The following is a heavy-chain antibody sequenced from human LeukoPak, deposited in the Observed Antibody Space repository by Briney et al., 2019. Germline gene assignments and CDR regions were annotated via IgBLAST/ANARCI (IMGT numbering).Heavy chain of an antibody. CDR2: IKQDGSEK. Sequence: GGSLRLSCAASGFTFSSYWMSWVRQAPGKGLEWVANIKQDGSEKYYVDSVKGRFTISRDNAKNSLYLQMNSLRAEDTAVYYCAREDYGGNVYYYYYGMDVWGQGTTVTVSS. CDR3: AREDYGGNVYYYYYGMDV. CDR1: GFTFSSYW. D-gene: IGHD4-23*01. V-gene: IGHV3-7*01. J-gene: IGHJ6*02.